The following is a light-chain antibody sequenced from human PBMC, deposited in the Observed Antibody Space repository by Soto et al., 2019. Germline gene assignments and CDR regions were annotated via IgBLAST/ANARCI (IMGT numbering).Light chain of an antibody. CDR2: GAS. Sequence: DIVLTQSPGTLSFPPGERATLSCRPSQSVSSSYLAWYQQKPGQAPRLLIYGASSRATGIPDRFSGSGSGTDFTLTISRLEPEDFAVYYCQQYGSSPWTFGQGT. J-gene: IGKJ1*01. CDR3: QQYGSSPWT. CDR1: QSVSSSY. V-gene: IGKV3-20*01.